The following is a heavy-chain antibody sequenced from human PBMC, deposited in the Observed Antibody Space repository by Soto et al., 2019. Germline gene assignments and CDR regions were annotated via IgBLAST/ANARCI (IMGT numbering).Heavy chain of an antibody. D-gene: IGHD6-13*01. V-gene: IGHV3-21*01. J-gene: IGHJ5*02. CDR2: ISSSSYI. CDR3: AREAAAGTFRFDP. Sequence: GTLRRAGTASGCTFSSYSMNWVRQAPGKGLEWVSSISSSSYIYYADSVKGRFTISRDNAKNSLYLQMNSLRAEDTAVYYCAREAAAGTFRFDPWGQGTLVTVYS. CDR1: GCTFSSYS.